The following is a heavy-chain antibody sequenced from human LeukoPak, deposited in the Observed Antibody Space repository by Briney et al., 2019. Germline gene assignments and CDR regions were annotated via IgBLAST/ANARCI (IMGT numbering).Heavy chain of an antibody. V-gene: IGHV3-9*01. D-gene: IGHD6-13*01. Sequence: PGGSLRLSCAASGFTFDDYAMHWVRQAPGKGLEWVSGISWNSGSIGYADSVKGRFTISRDNAKNSLYLQMNSLRAEDTALYYCAREAIAAAGTGMCDYWGQGTLVTVSS. CDR2: ISWNSGSI. CDR1: GFTFDDYA. CDR3: AREAIAAAGTGMCDY. J-gene: IGHJ4*02.